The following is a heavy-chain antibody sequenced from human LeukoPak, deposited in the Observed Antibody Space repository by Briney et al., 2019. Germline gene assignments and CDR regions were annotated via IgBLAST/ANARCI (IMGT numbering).Heavy chain of an antibody. CDR1: RYTFTSYA. J-gene: IGHJ4*02. CDR3: ARVGRGVRTLSDY. V-gene: IGHV7-4-1*02. D-gene: IGHD3-10*01. CDR2: INTYTGNP. Sequence: ASVNVSCKASRYTFTSYAMNWVRQAPGQGLEWMGWINTYTGNPTYAQGFTGRFVFSLDTSVSTAYLQISSLKAEDTGVYYCARVGRGVRTLSDYWGQGTLVTVSS.